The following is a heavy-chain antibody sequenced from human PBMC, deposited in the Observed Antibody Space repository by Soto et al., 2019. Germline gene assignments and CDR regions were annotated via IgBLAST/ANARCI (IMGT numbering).Heavy chain of an antibody. CDR3: TRRYCYNNGCLIDY. CDR1: GFTFDAYQ. D-gene: IGHD3-16*02. V-gene: IGHV3-48*03. CDR2: IRNDGGTT. J-gene: IGHJ4*02. Sequence: EIQLLESGGGLVQPGGSLRLSCAASGFTFDAYQMSWVRQAPGKGLGWLSYIRNDGGTTYDADTVKGRFTVSRDNAKNSKYLQMKSLRVEDTGVYYCTRRYCYNNGCLIDYWGQGTLVTVSS.